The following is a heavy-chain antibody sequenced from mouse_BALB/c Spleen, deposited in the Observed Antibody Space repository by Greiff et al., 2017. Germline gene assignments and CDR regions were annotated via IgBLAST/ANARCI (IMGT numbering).Heavy chain of an antibody. J-gene: IGHJ2*01. V-gene: IGHV5-6-4*01. CDR3: TRDRGNYYYFDY. Sequence: EVKLMESGGGLVKPGGSLKLSCAASGFTFSSYTMSWVRQTPEKRLEWVATISSGGSYTYYPDSVKGRVTISGDKAKNTLYLQMSSLKSEDTAMYYCTRDRGNYYYFDYWGQGTTLTVSS. CDR2: ISSGGSYT. CDR1: GFTFSSYT. D-gene: IGHD2-1*01.